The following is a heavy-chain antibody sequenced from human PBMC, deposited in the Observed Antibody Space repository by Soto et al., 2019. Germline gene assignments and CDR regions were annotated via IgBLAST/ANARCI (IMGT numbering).Heavy chain of an antibody. D-gene: IGHD3-3*01. V-gene: IGHV3-21*01. Sequence: GGSLRLSCAASGFTFSSYSMNWVRQAPGKGLEWVSSISSSSSYIYYADSVKGRFTISRDNAKNSLYLQMNSLRAEDTAVYYCARDIPVPHYDFWSGYRNYYYYYGMDVWGQGTTVTVSS. J-gene: IGHJ6*02. CDR2: ISSSSSYI. CDR3: ARDIPVPHYDFWSGYRNYYYYYGMDV. CDR1: GFTFSSYS.